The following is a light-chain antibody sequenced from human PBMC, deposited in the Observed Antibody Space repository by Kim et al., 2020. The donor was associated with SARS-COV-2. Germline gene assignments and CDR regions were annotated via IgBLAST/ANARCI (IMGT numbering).Light chain of an antibody. CDR1: RSNIGAGYD. Sequence: QRVTISCTGSRSNIGAGYDVHWYQQLPGTAPKLLIYGNSNRPSGVPDRFSGSKSGTSASLAITGLQAEDEADYYCQSYDSSLSGWVFGGGTKVTVL. J-gene: IGLJ3*02. V-gene: IGLV1-40*01. CDR3: QSYDSSLSGWV. CDR2: GNS.